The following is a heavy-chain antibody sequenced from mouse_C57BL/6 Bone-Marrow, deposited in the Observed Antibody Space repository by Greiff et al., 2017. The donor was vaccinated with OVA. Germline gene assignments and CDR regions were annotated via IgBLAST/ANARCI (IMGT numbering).Heavy chain of an antibody. D-gene: IGHD1-1*01. CDR2: IYPSDSET. CDR3: ARGGFITYYFDY. V-gene: IGHV1-61*01. Sequence: QVQLQQSGAELVRPGSSVKLSCKASGYTFTSYWMDWVKQRPGQGLEWIGNIYPSDSETHYNQKFKDKATLTVDKSSSTAYMQLSSLTSEDSAVYYCARGGFITYYFDYWGQGTTLTVSS. CDR1: GYTFTSYW. J-gene: IGHJ2*01.